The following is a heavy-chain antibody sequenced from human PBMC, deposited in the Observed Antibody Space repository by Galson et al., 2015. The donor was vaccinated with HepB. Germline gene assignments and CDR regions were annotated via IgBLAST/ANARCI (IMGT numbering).Heavy chain of an antibody. CDR1: GDSVSSNSAA. CDR2: TYYRSKWYN. J-gene: IGHJ4*02. CDR3: ASGSGYFDY. V-gene: IGHV6-1*01. Sequence: CAISGDSVSSNSAAWNWIRRSPSRGLEWLGRTYYRSKWYNDYAVSVKSRITINPDTSKNQFSLQLNSVTPEDTAVYYCASGSGYFDYWGQGTLVTVSS. D-gene: IGHD1-26*01.